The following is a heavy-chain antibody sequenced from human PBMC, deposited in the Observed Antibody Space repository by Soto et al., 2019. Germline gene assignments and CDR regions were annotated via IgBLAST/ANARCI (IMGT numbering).Heavy chain of an antibody. CDR3: ARQVYYYDSSGYVAEYFQH. CDR1: GGSISSYY. CDR2: IYYSGST. D-gene: IGHD3-22*01. J-gene: IGHJ1*01. V-gene: IGHV4-59*08. Sequence: PSETLSLTCTVSGGSISSYYWSWIRQPPGKGLEWIGYIYYSGSTNYNPSLKSRVTISVDTSKNQFSLKLSSVTAADTAVYYCARQVYYYDSSGYVAEYFQHWGQGTLVTVSS.